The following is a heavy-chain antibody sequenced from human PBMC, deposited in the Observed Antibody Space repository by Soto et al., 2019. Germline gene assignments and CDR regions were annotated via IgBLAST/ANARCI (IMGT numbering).Heavy chain of an antibody. V-gene: IGHV1-8*01. Sequence: QVQLVQSGAEVKKPGASVKVSCKASGYTFTSYDINWVRQATGQGLEWMGWMNPNSGNTGYEQKFQGRVTMTRNTYISTAYMELSSLRSEDTVVYYCARPSNGPYYYYYYMYVWGKGTTVTVSS. J-gene: IGHJ6*03. CDR1: GYTFTSYD. CDR3: ARPSNGPYYYYYYMYV. CDR2: MNPNSGNT. D-gene: IGHD2-8*01.